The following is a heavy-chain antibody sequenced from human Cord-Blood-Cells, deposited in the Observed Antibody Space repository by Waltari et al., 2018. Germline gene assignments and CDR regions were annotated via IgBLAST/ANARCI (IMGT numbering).Heavy chain of an antibody. CDR1: GGSISSSSYY. V-gene: IGHV4-39*01. D-gene: IGHD3-22*01. J-gene: IGHJ4*02. CDR2: IYYSGRT. CDR3: ASYLVYYYDSSGYFDY. Sequence: QLQLQESGPGLVKPSETLSLTCTVSGGSISSSSYYWGWIRQPPGKGLEWIGSIYYSGRTYYNPSLRGRVTISVDTSNNQFSLKLSSVTAADTAVYYCASYLVYYYDSSGYFDYWGQGILVTVAS.